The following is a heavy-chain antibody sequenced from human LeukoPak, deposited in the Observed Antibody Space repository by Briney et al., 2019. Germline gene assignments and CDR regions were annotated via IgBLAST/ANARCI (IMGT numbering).Heavy chain of an antibody. V-gene: IGHV4-39*01. CDR1: GGSISSSSYY. D-gene: IGHD6-13*01. CDR2: IYYCGST. CDR3: ARLGIAAAGTDY. Sequence: SETLSLTCTVSGGSISSSSYYWGWIRQPPGKGLEWIGSIYYCGSTYYNPSLKSRVTISVDTSKNQFSLKLSSVTAADTAVYYCARLGIAAAGTDYWGQGTLVTVSS. J-gene: IGHJ4*02.